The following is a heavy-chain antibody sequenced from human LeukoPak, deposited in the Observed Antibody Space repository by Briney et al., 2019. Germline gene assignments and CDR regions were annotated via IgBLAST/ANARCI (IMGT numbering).Heavy chain of an antibody. Sequence: GGSRRLSGAASGFTFSSYAMSGVRQAPGKGLEGVSAISGSGGSTYYADSVKGRFTISRDNSKTTLYLQMNSLRAEHTAVYYCARDILWGSGSYWCFDYWGQGTLVTVSS. CDR1: GFTFSSYA. CDR2: ISGSGGST. D-gene: IGHD3-10*01. J-gene: IGHJ4*02. V-gene: IGHV3-23*01. CDR3: ARDILWGSGSYWCFDY.